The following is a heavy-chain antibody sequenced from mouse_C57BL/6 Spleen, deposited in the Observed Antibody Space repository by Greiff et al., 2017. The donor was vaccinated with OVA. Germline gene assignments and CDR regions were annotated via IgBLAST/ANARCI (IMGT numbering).Heavy chain of an antibody. CDR2: IDPETGGT. Sequence: VQLQQSGAELVRPGASVTLSCKASGYTFTDYEMHWVKQTPVHGLEWIGAIDPETGGTAYNQKFKGKAILTADKSSSTAYMELRSLTSDDSAVYYCTRRLWEGFAYWGQGTLVTVSA. V-gene: IGHV1-15*01. D-gene: IGHD4-1*01. CDR1: GYTFTDYE. J-gene: IGHJ3*01. CDR3: TRRLWEGFAY.